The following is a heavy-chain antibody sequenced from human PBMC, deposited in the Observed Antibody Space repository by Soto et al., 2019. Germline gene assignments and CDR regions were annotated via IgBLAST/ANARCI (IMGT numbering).Heavy chain of an antibody. J-gene: IGHJ3*02. D-gene: IGHD1-1*01. Sequence: QVQLQQWGAGLLKPSETLSLTCAVYGGFVSSGSYYWSWIRQPPGKGLEWIGEMSHSGGTHFNPSLKSRVTRAVDTSKNQFALKMSSVTAADTALYYCARVERGTATTVVDAFEIWGTGTMVTVSS. CDR1: GGFVSSGSYY. CDR2: MSHSGGT. V-gene: IGHV4-34*01. CDR3: ARVERGTATTVVDAFEI.